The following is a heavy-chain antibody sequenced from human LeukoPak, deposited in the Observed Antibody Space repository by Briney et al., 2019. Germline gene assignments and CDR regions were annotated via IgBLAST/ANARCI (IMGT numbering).Heavy chain of an antibody. J-gene: IGHJ3*02. CDR2: IWYDGSNK. CDR1: GFTFSSYG. D-gene: IGHD3-9*01. CDR3: ARLGDILTGYSVDAFDI. V-gene: IGHV3-33*01. Sequence: PGGSLRLSCAASGFTFSSYGMDWVRPAPGQGLGGGGVIWYDGSNKYYADPVKGRFTTSRDNTKNTLYLQMNSLRAEDTAVYYCARLGDILTGYSVDAFDIWGQGTMVTVSS.